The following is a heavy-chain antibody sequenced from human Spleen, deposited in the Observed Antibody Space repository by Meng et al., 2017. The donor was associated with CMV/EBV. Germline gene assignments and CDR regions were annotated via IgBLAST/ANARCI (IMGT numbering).Heavy chain of an antibody. Sequence: SGPTLVKPTQTLTLTCTFSGFSLGTTGMRVSWIRQPPGKALEWLARIDWDDAKFYSTSLKTRLTIPKDTSDNQVVLTVTNMDPVDTGTYYCARMPLTTAYGLGGMDVWGQGTTVTVSS. CDR3: ARMPLTTAYGLGGMDV. D-gene: IGHD3-16*01. V-gene: IGHV2-70D*14. CDR1: GFSLGTTGMR. J-gene: IGHJ6*02. CDR2: IDWDDAK.